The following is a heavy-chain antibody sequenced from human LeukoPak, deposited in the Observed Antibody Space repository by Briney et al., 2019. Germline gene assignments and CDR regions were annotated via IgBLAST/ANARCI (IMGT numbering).Heavy chain of an antibody. CDR3: ASSHPWASGLYWYFDL. CDR2: IIPIFGTA. CDR1: GGTFSSYA. V-gene: IGHV1-69*05. J-gene: IGHJ2*01. Sequence: GASVKVSCKASGGTFSSYAISWVRQAPGQGVEWMGRIIPIFGTANYAQKFQGRVTITTDESTSTAYMELSSLRSEDTAVYYCASSHPWASGLYWYFDLWGRGTLVTVSS.